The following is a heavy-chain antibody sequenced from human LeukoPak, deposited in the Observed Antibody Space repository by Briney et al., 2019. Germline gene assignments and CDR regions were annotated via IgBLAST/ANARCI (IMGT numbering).Heavy chain of an antibody. CDR3: AKFYDISTGYFDC. CDR1: GFTFSTYA. Sequence: SGGSLRLSCAASGFTFSTYALSWVRQAPGKGLECVSAISGGGGSTYYADSVKGRFTISRDNSKNTLYLQMNSLRAEDTAVYYCAKFYDISTGYFDCWGQGTLVTVSS. CDR2: ISGGGGST. J-gene: IGHJ4*02. V-gene: IGHV3-23*01. D-gene: IGHD3-9*01.